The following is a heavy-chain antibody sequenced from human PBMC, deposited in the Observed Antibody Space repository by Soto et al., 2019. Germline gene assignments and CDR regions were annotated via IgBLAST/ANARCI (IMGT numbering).Heavy chain of an antibody. V-gene: IGHV1-18*04. CDR3: ARNPRLGYCSGGSCPPFDY. D-gene: IGHD2-15*01. Sequence: ASVKVSCKASGYTFTSYGISWVRQAPVQGLEWMGWISAYNGNTNYAQKLQGRVTMTTDTSTSTAYMELRSLRSDDTAVYYCARNPRLGYCSGGSCPPFDYWGQGTLVTVSS. CDR1: GYTFTSYG. J-gene: IGHJ4*02. CDR2: ISAYNGNT.